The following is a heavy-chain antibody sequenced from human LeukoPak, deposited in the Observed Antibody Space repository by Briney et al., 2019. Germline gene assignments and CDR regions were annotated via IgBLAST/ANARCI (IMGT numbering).Heavy chain of an antibody. CDR3: ARGGGLLY. CDR2: INPNSGGT. CDR1: GYTFTDYY. Sequence: ASVKVSFKASGYTFTDYYMHLVRQAPGPGLEWMGWINPNSGGTNYAQKFQGRVTMTANTSISTHYMELRRLGSDDTAVDYCARGGGLLYWGQGTMVTVSS. D-gene: IGHD3-16*01. J-gene: IGHJ4*02. V-gene: IGHV1-2*02.